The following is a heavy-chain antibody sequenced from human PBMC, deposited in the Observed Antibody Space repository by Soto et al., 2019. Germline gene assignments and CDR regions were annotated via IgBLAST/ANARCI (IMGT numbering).Heavy chain of an antibody. D-gene: IGHD6-6*01. CDR1: GFTFSSYS. J-gene: IGHJ6*02. Sequence: PGGSLRLSCAASGFTFSSYSMNWVRQAPGKGLEWVSYISSSSSTIYYADSVKGRFTISRDNAKNSLYLQMNSLRDEDTAVYYCARDQYSSSAHYYYGMDVWGQGTTVTVSS. V-gene: IGHV3-48*02. CDR2: ISSSSSTI. CDR3: ARDQYSSSAHYYYGMDV.